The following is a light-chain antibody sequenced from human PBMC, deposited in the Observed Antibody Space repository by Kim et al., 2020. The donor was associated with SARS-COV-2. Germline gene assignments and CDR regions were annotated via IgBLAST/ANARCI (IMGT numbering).Light chain of an antibody. CDR1: QSVSSSY. J-gene: IGKJ2*01. CDR3: QQYGRTPNT. CDR2: GAS. Sequence: EMVLTQSPGTLSLSPGERATLSCRASQSVSSSYLAWYQQKPGRAPRLLIYGASSRATGIPDRFSGSGSGTDFTLTISRLEPEDFAVYYCQQYGRTPNTFGQGTKLEI. V-gene: IGKV3-20*01.